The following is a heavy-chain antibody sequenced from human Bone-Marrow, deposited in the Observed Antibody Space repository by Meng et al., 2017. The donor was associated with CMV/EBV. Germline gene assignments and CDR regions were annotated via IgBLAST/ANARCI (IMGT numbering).Heavy chain of an antibody. CDR3: ARDRSGGGYGEYFQH. V-gene: IGHV3-21*01. CDR1: GFTFNSYA. CDR2: ISSSSSYI. J-gene: IGHJ1*01. D-gene: IGHD3-16*01. Sequence: GESLKISCAASGFTFNSYAMNWVRQAPGKGLEWVSSISSSSSYIYYADSVKGRFTISRDNAKNSLYLQMNSLRAEDTAVYYCARDRSGGGYGEYFQHWGQGTLVTVSS.